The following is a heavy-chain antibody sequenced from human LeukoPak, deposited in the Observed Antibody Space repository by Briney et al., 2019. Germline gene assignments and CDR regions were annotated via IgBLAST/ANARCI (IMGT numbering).Heavy chain of an antibody. V-gene: IGHV1-69*05. J-gene: IGHJ4*02. D-gene: IGHD3-22*01. CDR3: ARAYYDSSGYYFHFDY. CDR2: IIPIFGTA. Sequence: SVKVSCKASGGTFSSYAISWVRQAPVEGLECMGGIIPIFGTANYAQKFQGRVTITTDESTSTAYMELSSLRSEDTAVYYCARAYYDSSGYYFHFDYWGPGTLVTVSS. CDR1: GGTFSSYA.